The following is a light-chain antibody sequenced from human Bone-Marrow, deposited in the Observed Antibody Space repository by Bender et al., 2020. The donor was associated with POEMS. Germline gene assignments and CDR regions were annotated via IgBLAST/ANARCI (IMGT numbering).Light chain of an antibody. CDR1: SSDVGSYDF. CDR3: CSYAGSGTWV. J-gene: IGLJ3*02. Sequence: QSALTQPASVSGSPGQSITISCTGTSSDVGSYDFVSWYQHHPGKAPKLMIYEGTKRPSGVSNRFSGSKSGNTASLTISGLQAEDEADYYCCSYAGSGTWVFGGGTKLTVL. V-gene: IGLV2-23*01. CDR2: EGT.